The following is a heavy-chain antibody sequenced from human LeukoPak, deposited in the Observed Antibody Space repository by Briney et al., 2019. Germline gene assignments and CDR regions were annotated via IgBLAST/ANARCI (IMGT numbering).Heavy chain of an antibody. J-gene: IGHJ4*02. CDR2: INPNSGGT. D-gene: IGHD1-1*01. CDR3: ARGAGVRLYYFDY. Sequence: GASVKVSCKASGYTFTGYYMHWVRQAPGQGLEWMGWINPNSGGTNYAQKFQGRVTMTRDTPISTAYMELSRLRSDDTAVYYCARGAGVRLYYFDYWGQGTLVTVSS. V-gene: IGHV1-2*02. CDR1: GYTFTGYY.